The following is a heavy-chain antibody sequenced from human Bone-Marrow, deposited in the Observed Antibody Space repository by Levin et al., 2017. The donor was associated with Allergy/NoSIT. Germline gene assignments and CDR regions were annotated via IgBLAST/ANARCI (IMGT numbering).Heavy chain of an antibody. Sequence: KISCKASGGTFRGFAMSWVRQAPGQGLEWMAGIIPMFGTANYAQRFQGRATITADESTTTAFLELSSLKSEDTAVYYCARGPFAETRSSVYFYALGAWGQGTTITVSS. V-gene: IGHV1-69*01. CDR2: IIPMFGTA. D-gene: IGHD3-10*01. CDR1: GGTFRGFA. CDR3: ARGPFAETRSSVYFYALGA. J-gene: IGHJ6*02.